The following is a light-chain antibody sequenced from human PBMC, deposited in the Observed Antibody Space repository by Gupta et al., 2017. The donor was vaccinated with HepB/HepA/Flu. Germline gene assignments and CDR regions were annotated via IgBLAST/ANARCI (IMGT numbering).Light chain of an antibody. CDR3: QQNYRTPKT. CDR1: QSISSS. J-gene: IGKJ1*01. V-gene: IGKV1-39*01. CDR2: DAT. Sequence: DIQMTQSPSSLSASVGDRVTITCRASQSISSSLNWYQQRPGKAPKLLIYDATTLQSGVPSRFSGSGSGTGFSLSIVSLQPEDFVTYYCQQNYRTPKTFGQGTRVEVK.